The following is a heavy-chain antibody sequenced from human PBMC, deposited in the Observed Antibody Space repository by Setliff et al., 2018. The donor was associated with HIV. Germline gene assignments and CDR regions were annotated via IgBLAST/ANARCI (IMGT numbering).Heavy chain of an antibody. CDR3: ARRDXXXLHAFQI. D-gene: IGHD2-21*01. J-gene: IGHJ3*01. CDR2: IYPDDSNI. CDR1: DYTFTTYW. V-gene: IGHV5-51*01. Sequence: GESLKISCKAVDYTFTTYWIGWVRQMPGEGLEWMGIIYPDDSNIRYNPSFQSQVTISAXKSITTAYLEIHNLKASDTAPYYCARRDXXXLHAFQIWGPGXXVTXXS.